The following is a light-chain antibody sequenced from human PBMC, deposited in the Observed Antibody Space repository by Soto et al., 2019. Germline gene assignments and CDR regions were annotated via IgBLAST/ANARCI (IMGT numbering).Light chain of an antibody. CDR1: QSINSRY. J-gene: IGKJ3*01. CDR2: GAS. CDR3: QQLGSSPRFT. V-gene: IGKV3-20*01. Sequence: EIVLTQSPGTLSLSPGERATLSCRASQSINSRYLAWYQQKPGQAPRLLIYGASSRATGIPDRLSGSGSGTDFELTISRLEPEDFAVYYCQQLGSSPRFTFGPGTIVDIK.